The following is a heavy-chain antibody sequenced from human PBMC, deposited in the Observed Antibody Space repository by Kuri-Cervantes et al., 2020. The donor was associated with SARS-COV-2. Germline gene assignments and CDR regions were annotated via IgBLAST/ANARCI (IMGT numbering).Heavy chain of an antibody. CDR3: ARVGINYGDYIGHHDY. CDR1: GYTFTNYF. CDR2: INPRSGGT. D-gene: IGHD4-17*01. J-gene: IGHJ4*02. V-gene: IGHV1-2*02. Sequence: ASVKVSCKASGYTFTNYFLNWVRQAPGQGLEWMGWINPRSGGTNYAQKFQGRVSMTRDTSISTVYMELSSLRSDDTAMYYCARVGINYGDYIGHHDYWGQGTLVTVSS.